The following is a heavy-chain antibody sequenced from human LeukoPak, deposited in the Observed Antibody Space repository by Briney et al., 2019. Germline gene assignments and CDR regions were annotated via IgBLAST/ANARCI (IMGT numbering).Heavy chain of an antibody. Sequence: SETLPLTCTVSGGSVTSGSNFWNWIRQPPGKGLEWIGYIYLSGSTNYNPSRNTLVTISVNTTKNQFSRKLSSATAAATAVNYCARAIYDSSVHFDYWGQGTLVTVSS. CDR3: ARAIYDSSVHFDY. D-gene: IGHD3-22*01. J-gene: IGHJ4*02. V-gene: IGHV4-61*01. CDR1: GGSVTSGSNF. CDR2: IYLSGST.